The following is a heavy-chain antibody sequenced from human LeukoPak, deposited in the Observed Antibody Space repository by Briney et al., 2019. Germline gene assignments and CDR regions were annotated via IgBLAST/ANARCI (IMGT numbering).Heavy chain of an antibody. CDR1: TFTFSTYW. CDR2: IKQDGSEK. CDR3: ARGGGYAWDY. Sequence: GGSLRLSCAASTFTFSTYWMSWVRQAPGKGLEWVANIKQDGSEKYYVDSVKGRFTISRDNARNSLYLQMNSLRADDTAVYYCARGGGYAWDYWGQGTLVTVSS. V-gene: IGHV3-7*01. J-gene: IGHJ4*02. D-gene: IGHD5-12*01.